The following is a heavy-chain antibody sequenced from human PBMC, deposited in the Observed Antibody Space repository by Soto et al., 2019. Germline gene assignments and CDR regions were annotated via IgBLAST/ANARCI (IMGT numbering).Heavy chain of an antibody. CDR1: GFTFSSYW. Sequence: EVQLVESGGGLVQPGGSLRLSCAASGFTFSSYWMSWVRQAPGKGLEWVANIKRDGSEKYYVDSVKGRFTISRDNAKNSLYLQMNSLRAEDTAVYYCARDSGSYTRGFYYYGMDVWGQGTTVTVSS. CDR2: IKRDGSEK. J-gene: IGHJ6*02. V-gene: IGHV3-7*01. CDR3: ARDSGSYTRGFYYYGMDV. D-gene: IGHD1-26*01.